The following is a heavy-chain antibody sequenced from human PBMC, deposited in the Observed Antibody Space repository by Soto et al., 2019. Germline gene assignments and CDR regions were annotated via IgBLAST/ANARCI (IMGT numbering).Heavy chain of an antibody. V-gene: IGHV4-59*08. CDR1: GGSISSYY. CDR3: ARLERNWDKEDYYYMDV. J-gene: IGHJ6*03. Sequence: SETLSLTCTVSGGSISSYYWSWIRQPPGKGLEWIGYIYYSGSTNYNPSLKSRVTISVDTSKNQFSLKLSSVTAADTAVYYCARLERNWDKEDYYYMDVWGKGTTVTVSS. D-gene: IGHD1-26*01. CDR2: IYYSGST.